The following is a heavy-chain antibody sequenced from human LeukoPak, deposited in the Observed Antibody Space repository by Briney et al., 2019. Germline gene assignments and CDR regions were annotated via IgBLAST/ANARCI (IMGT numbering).Heavy chain of an antibody. CDR2: ISGSVTST. CDR1: GFTLRSYS. CDR3: ERTYYYDSSDDY. J-gene: IGHJ4*02. D-gene: IGHD3-22*01. V-gene: IGHV3-23*01. Sequence: QSGGSVRLFCAASGFTLRSYSMSWVRQAPGKGLEWVLSISGSVTSTYYADSVKGPFTISRDNSKNTLYLQMNSLRAEDTAVYYCERTYYYDSSDDYWGQGTLVTVSS.